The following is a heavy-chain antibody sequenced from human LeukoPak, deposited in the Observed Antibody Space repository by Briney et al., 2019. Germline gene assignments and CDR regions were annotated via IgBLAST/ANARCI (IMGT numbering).Heavy chain of an antibody. CDR2: ISGSRGST. CDR1: GFTFSSYA. CDR3: AKGLTVTTKAALWLGYYFDY. Sequence: GGSLRLSCAASGFTFSSYAMSWVRQAPGKGLEWVSAISGSRGSTYYADSVKGRFTISRDNSKNTLYLQMNSLRAEDTAVYYCAKGLTVTTKAALWLGYYFDYWGQGTLVTVSS. J-gene: IGHJ4*02. D-gene: IGHD4-17*01. V-gene: IGHV3-23*01.